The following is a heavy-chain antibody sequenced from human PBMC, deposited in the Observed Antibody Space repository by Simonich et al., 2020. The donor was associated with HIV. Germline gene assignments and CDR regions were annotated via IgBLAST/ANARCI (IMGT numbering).Heavy chain of an antibody. CDR3: AGGGPISSSWYRA. J-gene: IGHJ5*02. CDR1: GGSISSSNW. Sequence: QVQLQESDPGLVKPSGTLSLTCAVSGGSISSSNWWSWVRQPPGKGLGWIGEILHRGSTNNHPSLKGRGPLSGDPSKNRFALKLSSVTAADTAVYYCAGGGPISSSWYRAWGQGTLVTVSS. V-gene: IGHV4-4*02. D-gene: IGHD6-13*01. CDR2: ILHRGST.